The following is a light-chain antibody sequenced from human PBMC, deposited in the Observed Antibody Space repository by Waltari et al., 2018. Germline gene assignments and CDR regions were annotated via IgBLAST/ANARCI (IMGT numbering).Light chain of an antibody. CDR2: STN. J-gene: IGLJ3*02. V-gene: IGLV8-61*01. CDR3: VLYMGSGSYWV. Sequence: QTVVTHEPSFPVSSGGTVTLTCGLTSCPVCTSYFPHLYQQTPGQAPRTLIYSTNTRSSGVPDRFSGSILGNKAALTITGAQADDESDYYCVLYMGSGSYWVFGGGTKLTVL. CDR1: SCPVCTSYF.